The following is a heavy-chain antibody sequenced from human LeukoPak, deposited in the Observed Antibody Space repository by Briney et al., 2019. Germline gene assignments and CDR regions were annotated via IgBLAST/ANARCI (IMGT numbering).Heavy chain of an antibody. CDR2: SSAYNANK. D-gene: IGHD2-15*01. Sequence: GASVKLSCKPSGYTFTSYVISWVRHAPGQGLECMGWSSAYNANKNYPQKLQVRVTITTDTSTSTASRELRSLTSGDTAVYYCWTCPHCSGGRCYYYYGMDVWGQGTTVTASS. J-gene: IGHJ6*02. CDR3: WTCPHCSGGRCYYYYGMDV. V-gene: IGHV1-18*01. CDR1: GYTFTSYV.